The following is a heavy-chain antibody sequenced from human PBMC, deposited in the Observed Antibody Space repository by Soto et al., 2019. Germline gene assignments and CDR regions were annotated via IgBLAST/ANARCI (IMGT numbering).Heavy chain of an antibody. V-gene: IGHV4-59*01. D-gene: IGHD6-13*01. CDR3: ARDPGYSSSWYTSGGYYYGMDV. J-gene: IGHJ6*02. CDR1: GGSISSYY. Sequence: SSETLSLTCTVSGGSISSYYWSWIRQPPGKGLEWIGYIYYSGSTNYNPSLKSRVTISVDTSKNQFSLKLSSVTAADTAVYYCARDPGYSSSWYTSGGYYYGMDVWGQGTTVTVSS. CDR2: IYYSGST.